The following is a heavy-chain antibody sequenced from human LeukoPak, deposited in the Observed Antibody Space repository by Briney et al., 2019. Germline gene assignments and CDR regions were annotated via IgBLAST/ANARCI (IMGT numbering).Heavy chain of an antibody. CDR2: IFDGKTI. D-gene: IGHD4-23*01. Sequence: PSDTLSLTCAVYGESLNYYYWSWIRQSPGKGLEWIGDIFDGKTINYNPSLKSRVTISAATSSQQFSLNLKSVTAADTAVYFCASGAWAARPNSWAQGALVIVSS. V-gene: IGHV4-34*12. J-gene: IGHJ4*02. CDR3: ASGAWAARPNS. CDR1: GESLNYYY.